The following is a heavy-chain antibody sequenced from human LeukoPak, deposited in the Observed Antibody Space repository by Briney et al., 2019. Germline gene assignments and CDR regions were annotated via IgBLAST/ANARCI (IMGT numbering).Heavy chain of an antibody. D-gene: IGHD3-16*01. J-gene: IGHJ4*02. CDR3: AKNTESGGGTTDC. CDR1: GFTFNSFA. CDR2: ISGGGDNT. Sequence: TGRSLRLSCAASGFTFNSFAMSWVRQSAGEGPEWVTVISGGGDNTYYAESMKGSFTISRDNSKNTVYLKMNSRRAEDTAIYYCAKNTESGGGTTDCWGQGTLVTVSS. V-gene: IGHV3-23*01.